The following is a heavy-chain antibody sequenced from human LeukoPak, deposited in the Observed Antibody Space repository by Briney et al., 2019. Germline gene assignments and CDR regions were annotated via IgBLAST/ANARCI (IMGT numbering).Heavy chain of an antibody. CDR2: ISGSGQKT. CDR1: GFTFRNCA. CDR3: AKDRSAIDPFYFDL. D-gene: IGHD6-25*01. J-gene: IGHJ4*01. V-gene: IGHV3-23*01. Sequence: PGGSLRISCAASGFTFRNCAMNWVRQTPGKGLEWVSGISGSGQKTFYADSVKGRFTISRDNVKQMVFLQMDNVRADDTAIYYCAKDRSAIDPFYFDLWGHGILVPVSS.